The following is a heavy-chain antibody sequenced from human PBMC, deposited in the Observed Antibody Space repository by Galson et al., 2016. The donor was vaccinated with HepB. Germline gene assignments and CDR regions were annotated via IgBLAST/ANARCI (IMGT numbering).Heavy chain of an antibody. CDR2: FSGYDGST. J-gene: IGHJ4*02. CDR1: GFSVYV. CDR3: AKDKRPTAMVLLPHFDY. Sequence: SLRLSCAASGFSVYVMSWVRQAPGKGLEWVATFSGYDGSTFYGDSVKGRFTISRDNAKNSLYLQVNSLRAEDTAFYFCAKDKRPTAMVLLPHFDYWGQGTLVSVSS. D-gene: IGHD5-18*01. V-gene: IGHV3-9*01.